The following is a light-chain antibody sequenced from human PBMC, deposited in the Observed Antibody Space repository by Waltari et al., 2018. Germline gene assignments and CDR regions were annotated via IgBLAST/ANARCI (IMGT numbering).Light chain of an antibody. V-gene: IGKV3-20*01. CDR2: GAS. J-gene: IGKJ1*01. CDR1: QSIGRY. Sequence: EIVLTQSPGTLSLSPGERATLSCRASQSIGRYLVWYQQKPGQAPRLLIYGASSRAAGIPDRFSGSGSGTDFSLTISRLEPEDFAVYYCQHYVTLPVTFGPGTKVEIK. CDR3: QHYVTLPVT.